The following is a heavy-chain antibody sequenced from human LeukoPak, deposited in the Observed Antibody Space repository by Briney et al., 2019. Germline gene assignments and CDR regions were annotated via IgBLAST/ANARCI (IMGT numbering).Heavy chain of an antibody. J-gene: IGHJ4*02. V-gene: IGHV3-23*01. CDR1: GFTFINYA. CDR3: AKDARRTSGWYFFDY. CDR2: ISVSGGDI. Sequence: GGSLRLSCVASGFTFINYAMSWVRQAPGKGLEWVATISVSGGDIYYADSVTGRFTISRDNSKNTLFLQMNSLRAEDTAVYYCAKDARRTSGWYFFDYWGQGSLVTVSS. D-gene: IGHD6-19*01.